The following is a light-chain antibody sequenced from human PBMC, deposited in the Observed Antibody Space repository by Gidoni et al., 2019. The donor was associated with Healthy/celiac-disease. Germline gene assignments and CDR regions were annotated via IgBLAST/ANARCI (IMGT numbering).Light chain of an antibody. V-gene: IGLV1-40*01. J-gene: IGLJ2*01. CDR3: QSYDSSLRGV. Sequence: QSVLTQPPSVSGAPGQRVTISCTGSSSHLGAAYDVHWYQQFPGTAPKLLIYGNSNRPSGIPDRFSGSKSGTSASLAITGLQAEDEADYYCQSYDSSLRGVFGGGTKLTVL. CDR2: GNS. CDR1: SSHLGAAYD.